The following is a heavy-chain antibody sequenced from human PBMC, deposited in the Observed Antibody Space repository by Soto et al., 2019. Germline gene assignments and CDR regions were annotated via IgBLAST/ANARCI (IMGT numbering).Heavy chain of an antibody. CDR2: IWYDGSNK. J-gene: IGHJ5*02. Sequence: QVQLVESGGGVVQPGRSLRLSCAASGFTFSSYGMHWVRQAPGKGLEWVAVIWYDGSNKYYADSVKGRFTISRDNSKNTLYLQMNSLRAEDTAVYYCARGGWEWHKYNWFDPWGQGTLVTVSS. D-gene: IGHD1-26*01. CDR3: ARGGWEWHKYNWFDP. CDR1: GFTFSSYG. V-gene: IGHV3-33*01.